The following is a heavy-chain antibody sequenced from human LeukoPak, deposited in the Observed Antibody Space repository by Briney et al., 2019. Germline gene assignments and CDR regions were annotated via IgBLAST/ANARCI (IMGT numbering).Heavy chain of an antibody. Sequence: GGSLRLSCAASGFTFSSYSMNWVRQAPGKGLEWISYISYTGTIYYADSVKGRFTVSRDNAENSLYLQMISLRVEDTAIYYCARGSGGVGASLPYWGQGALVTVSS. V-gene: IGHV3-48*01. D-gene: IGHD3-16*01. J-gene: IGHJ4*02. CDR1: GFTFSSYS. CDR3: ARGSGGVGASLPY. CDR2: ISYTGTI.